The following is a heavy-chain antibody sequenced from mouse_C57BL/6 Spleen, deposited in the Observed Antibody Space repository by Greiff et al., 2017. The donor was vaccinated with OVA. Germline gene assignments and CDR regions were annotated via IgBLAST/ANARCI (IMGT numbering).Heavy chain of an antibody. J-gene: IGHJ2*01. CDR2: INPSNGGT. CDR3: ARSPFITTVVATDY. D-gene: IGHD1-1*01. Sequence: QVQLKQPGTELVKPGASVKLSCKASGYTFTSYWMHWVKQRPGQGLEWIGNINPSNGGTNYNEKFKSKATRTVDKSSSTAYMQLSSLTSKDSAVYYCARSPFITTVVATDYWGQGTTLTVSS. CDR1: GYTFTSYW. V-gene: IGHV1-53*01.